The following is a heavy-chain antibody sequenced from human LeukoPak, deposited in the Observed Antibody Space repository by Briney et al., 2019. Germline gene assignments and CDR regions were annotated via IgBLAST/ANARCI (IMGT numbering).Heavy chain of an antibody. J-gene: IGHJ4*02. CDR2: IYTSGST. CDR3: AREYLGIAVAGIYFDY. V-gene: IGHV4-61*02. CDR1: GGSISSGSYY. Sequence: SQTLSLTCTVSGGSISSGSYYWSWIRQPAGKGLEWIGRIYTSGSTNYNPSLKSRVTISVDTSKNQFSLKLSSVTAADTAVDYCAREYLGIAVAGIYFDYWGQGTLVTVSS. D-gene: IGHD6-19*01.